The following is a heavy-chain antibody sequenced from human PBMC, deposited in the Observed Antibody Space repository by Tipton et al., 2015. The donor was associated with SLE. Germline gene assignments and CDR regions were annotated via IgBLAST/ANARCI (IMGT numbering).Heavy chain of an antibody. Sequence: VQLVQSGVEVKKAGESLNISCKTSGYIFTNHWIGWVRQMPGKGLEWMGIIFPGDSDTRYSPSFEGQVTFSVDKSISTAYLQWSSLKASDTAMYYCARRLITARCFDYWGQGTLVTVSS. J-gene: IGHJ4*02. D-gene: IGHD6-6*01. CDR2: IFPGDSDT. CDR1: GYIFTNHW. V-gene: IGHV5-51*01. CDR3: ARRLITARCFDY.